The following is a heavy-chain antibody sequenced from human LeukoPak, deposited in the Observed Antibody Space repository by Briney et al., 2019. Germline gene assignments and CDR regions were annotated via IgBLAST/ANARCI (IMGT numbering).Heavy chain of an antibody. CDR2: IFYSGST. CDR1: GGSISSHY. V-gene: IGHV4-59*11. Sequence: PSETLSLTCTVSGGSISSHYWSWIRQPPGKGLEWIAYIFYSGSTNYNPSLKSRVTISVDTSKNQFSLKLSSVTAADTAVYYCARDLGSSGYLDYWGQGTLVTVSS. D-gene: IGHD3-22*01. CDR3: ARDLGSSGYLDY. J-gene: IGHJ4*02.